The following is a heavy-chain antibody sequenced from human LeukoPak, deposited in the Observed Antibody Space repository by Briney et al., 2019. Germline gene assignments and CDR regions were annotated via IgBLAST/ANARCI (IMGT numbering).Heavy chain of an antibody. J-gene: IGHJ4*02. CDR3: VTDAIAVAGKGFDY. CDR2: IYYGGNT. Sequence: SETLSLTCSVSGGSISSSSYYWGWIRQPPGKGLEWIGSIYYGGNTYYNPSLKSRVTISVDTSKSQFSLNLKYVTAADTAVYYCVTDAIAVAGKGFDYWGQGTLVTVSS. D-gene: IGHD6-19*01. V-gene: IGHV4-39*07. CDR1: GGSISSSSYY.